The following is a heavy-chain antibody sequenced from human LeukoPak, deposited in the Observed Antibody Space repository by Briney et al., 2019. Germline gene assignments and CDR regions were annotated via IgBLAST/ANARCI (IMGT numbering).Heavy chain of an antibody. Sequence: ASVKVSCKASGYTFTDYYIHWVRQAPGQGLEWMGWINPNSGDTQYALNFQGRVTMTRDTSISTAYMELSRLRSDDTAVYYCARGGTELRYFDWFRQDYWGQGTLVTVSS. D-gene: IGHD3-9*01. CDR3: ARGGTELRYFDWFRQDY. V-gene: IGHV1-2*02. CDR1: GYTFTDYY. J-gene: IGHJ4*02. CDR2: INPNSGDT.